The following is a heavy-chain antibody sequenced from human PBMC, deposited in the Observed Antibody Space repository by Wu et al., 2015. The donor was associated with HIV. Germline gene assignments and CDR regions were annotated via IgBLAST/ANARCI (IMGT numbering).Heavy chain of an antibody. Sequence: QVQLVQSGAEVKKPGASVKVSCKASGYTFTSYGISWVRQAPGQGLEWMGWISAYNGNTNYAQKLQGRVTMTTDTSTSTAYMELRSLRSDDTAVYYCARDRNGYCSGGSCYLGPESHYYYVRSDVWGQGPRSPSP. V-gene: IGHV1-18*01. J-gene: IGHJ6*02. CDR2: ISAYNGNT. CDR3: ARDRNGYCSGGSCYLGPESHYYYVRSDV. D-gene: IGHD2-15*01. CDR1: GYTFTSYG.